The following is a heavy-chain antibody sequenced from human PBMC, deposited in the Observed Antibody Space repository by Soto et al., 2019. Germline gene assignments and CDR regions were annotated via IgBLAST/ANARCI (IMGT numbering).Heavy chain of an antibody. J-gene: IGHJ4*02. CDR1: GFSLSDSRMA. V-gene: IGHV2-26*01. D-gene: IGHD6-13*01. Sequence: QVTLEESGPVLVRPTETLTLTCSVSGFSLSDSRMAVAWIRQPPGQALGWLAHIFSNDEKSYTPSLKSRLTISQDTSKSQVVLTMTNVDPVDTATYYCARIKAAAGTDYWGQGTLVTVSA. CDR3: ARIKAAAGTDY. CDR2: IFSNDEK.